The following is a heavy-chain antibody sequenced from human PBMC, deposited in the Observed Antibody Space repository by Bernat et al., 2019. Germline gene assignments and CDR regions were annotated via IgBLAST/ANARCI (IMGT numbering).Heavy chain of an antibody. CDR3: ATDGKRRSNTGYDFEY. CDR2: ISSSSSTI. J-gene: IGHJ4*02. D-gene: IGHD3-9*01. V-gene: IGHV3-48*01. CDR1: GFAFSTSD. Sequence: EVQLVESGGGLVQPGGSLRLSCAASGFAFSTSDMHWVRQAPGGRLEWVAFISSSSSTIYYTDSVKGRFSISRDNGKNSLFLQMRSLRAEDTAVYYCATDGKRRSNTGYDFEYWGQGTLVTVSS.